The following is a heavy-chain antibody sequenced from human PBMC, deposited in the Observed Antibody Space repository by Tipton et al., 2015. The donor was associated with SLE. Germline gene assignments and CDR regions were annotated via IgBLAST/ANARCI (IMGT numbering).Heavy chain of an antibody. J-gene: IGHJ3*02. Sequence: QLVQSGAEVKKPGASVKVSCKASGGTFSSYAISWVRQAPGQGLEWMGGIIPIFGTANYAQKFQGRVTITADESTSTAYMELSSLRSEDTAVYYCARALGKMATMDDAFDIWGQGTMVTVSS. D-gene: IGHD5-24*01. V-gene: IGHV1-69*13. CDR1: GGTFSSYA. CDR3: ARALGKMATMDDAFDI. CDR2: IIPIFGTA.